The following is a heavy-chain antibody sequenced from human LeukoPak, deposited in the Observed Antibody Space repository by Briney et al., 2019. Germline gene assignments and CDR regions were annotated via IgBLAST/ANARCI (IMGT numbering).Heavy chain of an antibody. CDR3: ARESGGYSYGFDY. CDR2: IKQDGSEK. Sequence: GGSLRLSCAASGFTFSSYWMSWVRQAPGKGLEWVANIKQDGSEKYYVDSVKGRFTISRDNAKNSLYLQMNSLRAEDTAVYYCARESGGYSYGFDYWGQGTLVIVSS. V-gene: IGHV3-7*01. D-gene: IGHD5-18*01. J-gene: IGHJ4*02. CDR1: GFTFSSYW.